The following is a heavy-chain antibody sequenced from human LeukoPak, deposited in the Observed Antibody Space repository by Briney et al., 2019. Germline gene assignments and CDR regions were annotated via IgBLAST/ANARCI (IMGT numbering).Heavy chain of an antibody. J-gene: IGHJ4*02. Sequence: GGSLRLSCAASGFTFDDYAMHWVRQAPGKGLEWVSGISWNSGSIGYADSVKGRFTISRDNAKNYLYLQMNSLRAEDTALYYCAKAPDYGDSDYFDYWGQGTLVTVSS. CDR2: ISWNSGSI. D-gene: IGHD4-17*01. V-gene: IGHV3-9*01. CDR3: AKAPDYGDSDYFDY. CDR1: GFTFDDYA.